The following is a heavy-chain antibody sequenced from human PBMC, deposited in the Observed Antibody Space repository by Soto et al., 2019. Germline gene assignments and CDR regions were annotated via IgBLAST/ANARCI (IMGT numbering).Heavy chain of an antibody. D-gene: IGHD2-21*02. Sequence: SETLSLTCAVSGYSISSGYYWGWIRQPPGKGLERIGNMYHSGNTYKNPSLKSRVTISVDTSKNQFSLKLSSVTAADTAVYYCARTVTGVFDYWGQGTLVTVSS. J-gene: IGHJ4*02. CDR3: ARTVTGVFDY. V-gene: IGHV4-38-2*01. CDR1: GYSISSGYY. CDR2: MYHSGNT.